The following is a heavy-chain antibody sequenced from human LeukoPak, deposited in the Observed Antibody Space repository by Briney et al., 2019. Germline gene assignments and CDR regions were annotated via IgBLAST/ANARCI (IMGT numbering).Heavy chain of an antibody. D-gene: IGHD2-2*01. V-gene: IGHV3-23*01. Sequence: PGGSLRLSCAASGFTFSIYAMSWVRQAPGKGLEWVSTISGSGGSTYYADSVKGRFTISRDSSKNTLYLQMNSPRAEDTAVYYCAKDHCSSTSCSGYFDYWGQGTLVTVSS. J-gene: IGHJ4*02. CDR3: AKDHCSSTSCSGYFDY. CDR1: GFTFSIYA. CDR2: ISGSGGST.